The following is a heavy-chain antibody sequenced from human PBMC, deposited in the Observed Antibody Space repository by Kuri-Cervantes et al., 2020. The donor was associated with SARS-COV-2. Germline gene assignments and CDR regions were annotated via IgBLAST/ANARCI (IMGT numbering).Heavy chain of an antibody. CDR2: MNPNSGNT. D-gene: IGHD3-10*01. V-gene: IGHV1-8*03. J-gene: IGHJ4*02. CDR3: ARSAESGGFGELLVDY. CDR1: GYTFTSYD. Sequence: ASVKVSCKASGYTFTSYDINWVRQATGQGLEWMGWMNPNSGNTGYAQKFQGRVTITRNTSISTAYMELSSLRSEDTAVYYCARSAESGGFGELLVDYWGQGTLVTVSS.